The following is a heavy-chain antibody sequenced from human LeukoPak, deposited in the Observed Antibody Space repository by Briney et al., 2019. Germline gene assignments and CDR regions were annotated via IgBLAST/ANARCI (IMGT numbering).Heavy chain of an antibody. CDR1: GYTFIDYY. V-gene: IGHV1-2*06. CDR3: ARDLRGYSYGYAY. D-gene: IGHD5-18*01. J-gene: IGHJ4*02. CDR2: INPNSGGT. Sequence: GASVKVSCKASGYTFIDYYIHWVRQAPGQGLEWMGRINPNSGGTNYAQKFQGRATMTRDTSISTAYMELSRLRSDDTAVYYCARDLRGYSYGYAYWGQGTLVTVSS.